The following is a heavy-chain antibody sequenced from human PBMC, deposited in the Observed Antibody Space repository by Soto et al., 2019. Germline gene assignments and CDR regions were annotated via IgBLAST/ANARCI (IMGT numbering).Heavy chain of an antibody. D-gene: IGHD3-3*01. Sequence: GGSLRLSCAASGFTFSSYGMHWVRQAPGKGLEWVAVISYDGSNKYYADSVKGRFTISRDNSKNTLYLQMNSLRAEDTAVYYCAKDSRIFGVVRGYMDVWGKGTTVTVSS. CDR2: ISYDGSNK. CDR1: GFTFSSYG. J-gene: IGHJ6*03. V-gene: IGHV3-30*18. CDR3: AKDSRIFGVVRGYMDV.